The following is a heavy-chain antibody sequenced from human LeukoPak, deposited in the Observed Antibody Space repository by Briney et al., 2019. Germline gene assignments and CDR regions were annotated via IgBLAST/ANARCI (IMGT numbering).Heavy chain of an antibody. V-gene: IGHV3-48*04. J-gene: IGHJ4*02. CDR1: GFTFSSHW. D-gene: IGHD4-23*01. Sequence: GGSLRLSCAASGFTFSSHWMTWIRQAPGKGLEWVSYISSSSSTIYYADSVKGRFTISRDNAKNSLYLQMNSLRAEDTAVYYCASLSLRWSDYWGQGTLVTVSS. CDR2: ISSSSSTI. CDR3: ASLSLRWSDY.